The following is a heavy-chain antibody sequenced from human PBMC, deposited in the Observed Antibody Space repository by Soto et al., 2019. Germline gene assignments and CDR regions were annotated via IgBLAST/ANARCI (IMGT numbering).Heavy chain of an antibody. J-gene: IGHJ3*01. CDR1: GFTLSNHA. D-gene: IGHD2-21*01. V-gene: IGHV3-30-3*01. CDR2: ISYDGSNK. CDR3: ARLRVWAFDV. Sequence: QVQLVESGGGVVQPGTSLRLSCAASGFTLSNHAMHWVRQAPGKGLEWVALISYDGSNKYYADSVKGRFTISRDNSKNTLFLQMNSVRAEDRAVYYCARLRVWAFDVWGQGTMFTVSS.